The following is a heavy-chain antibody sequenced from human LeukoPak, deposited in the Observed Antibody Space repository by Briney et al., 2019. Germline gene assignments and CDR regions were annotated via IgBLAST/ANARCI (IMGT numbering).Heavy chain of an antibody. CDR1: GYSFTYW. D-gene: IGHD4-17*01. CDR3: ASARHGDYVWDY. CDR2: VYSGDSHT. V-gene: IGHV5-51*01. J-gene: IGHJ4*02. Sequence: GESLKISCKGSGYSFTYWIGWVRQMPGKGLEWMGIVYSGDSHTKYSPSFQGRVTISVDNSISTAYLQWSSLEASDTAMYYCASARHGDYVWDYWGQGTLVTVSS.